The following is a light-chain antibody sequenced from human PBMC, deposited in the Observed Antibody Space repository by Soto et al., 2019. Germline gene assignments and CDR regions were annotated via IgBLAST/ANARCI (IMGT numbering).Light chain of an antibody. CDR3: SSYAGSNNFVV. Sequence: QSALTQPPSASGSPGQSVTISCTGTSSDVGGSNYVSWYQQHPGKAPKLMIDEVSKRPSGVPDRFSGSKSGNTASLTVAGLQAEDEADDYGSSYAGSNNFVVFGGGTKLTV. CDR1: SSDVGGSNY. J-gene: IGLJ2*01. CDR2: EVS. V-gene: IGLV2-8*01.